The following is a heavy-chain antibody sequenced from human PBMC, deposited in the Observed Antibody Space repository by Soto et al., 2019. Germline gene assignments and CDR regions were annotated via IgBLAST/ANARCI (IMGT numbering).Heavy chain of an antibody. CDR2: ISGGGSST. V-gene: IGHV3-23*01. D-gene: IGHD3-16*01. CDR3: AKVPAYDYVWGTYYYFDY. J-gene: IGHJ4*02. CDR1: GFTFSNYA. Sequence: GGSLRLSCAASGFTFSNYAMSWVRQAPGKGLEWVSSISGGGSSTYYADSVKGRFTISRDNSKNTIYLQMNSLRAEDTAVYYCAKVPAYDYVWGTYYYFDYWGLGALVTVSS.